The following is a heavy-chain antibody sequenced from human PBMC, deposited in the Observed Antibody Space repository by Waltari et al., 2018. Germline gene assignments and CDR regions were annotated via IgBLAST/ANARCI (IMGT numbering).Heavy chain of an antibody. CDR3: ARAPIVVVPAATNLDAFDI. CDR1: GGSISSYY. D-gene: IGHD2-2*01. V-gene: IGHV4-4*07. CDR2: IYTSGST. J-gene: IGHJ3*02. Sequence: QVQLQESGPGLVKHSETLSLTCTVSGGSISSYYWSWIRQPAGKGLEWIGRIYTSGSTQSNPPLKSRVTMSVDTSKNQFSLKLSSVADADTAVYYYARAPIVVVPAATNLDAFDIWGQGTMVTVSS.